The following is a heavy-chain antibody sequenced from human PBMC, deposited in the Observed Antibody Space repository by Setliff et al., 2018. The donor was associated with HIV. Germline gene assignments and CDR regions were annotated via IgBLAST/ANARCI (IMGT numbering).Heavy chain of an antibody. V-gene: IGHV5-51*01. D-gene: IGHD6-6*01. J-gene: IGHJ4*02. CDR3: TTSPGTYSDSSASYFGY. CDR2: IYLSDSDT. Sequence: PGESLKISCKGSGYTFPHAWIGWVRQMPGKGLEWMGIIYLSDSDTRYSRSFQGQVTISVDQSITTAYLQWSSLKASDTAMYYCTTSPGTYSDSSASYFGYWGQGTLVTVSS. CDR1: GYTFPHAW.